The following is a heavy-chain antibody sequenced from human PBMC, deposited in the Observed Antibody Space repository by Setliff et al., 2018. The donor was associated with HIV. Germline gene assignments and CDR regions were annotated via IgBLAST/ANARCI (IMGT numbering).Heavy chain of an antibody. CDR2: ISHSGST. V-gene: IGHV4-38-2*02. D-gene: IGHD3-9*01. Sequence: KPSETLSLTCGVSGIPIDRVYSWAWIRQPPGKGLEWIGTISHSGSTHYNSPLQGRISISIDTSKNQFSLTLTSVTAADTAMYYCARDQSDYNVLTGFGDFDYWGHGTPVTVS. J-gene: IGHJ4*01. CDR3: ARDQSDYNVLTGFGDFDY. CDR1: GIPIDRVYS.